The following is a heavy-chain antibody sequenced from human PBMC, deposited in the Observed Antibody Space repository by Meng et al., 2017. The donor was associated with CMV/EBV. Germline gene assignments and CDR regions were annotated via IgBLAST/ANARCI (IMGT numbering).Heavy chain of an antibody. CDR2: IYYSGST. V-gene: IGHV4-30-4*08. J-gene: IGHJ4*02. CDR1: GGSISSGDYY. Sequence: VQLPESGPGLFKPSQTLSPTCTVSGGSISSGDYYWSWIRQPPGKGLEWIGYIYYSGSTYYNPSLKSRVTISVDTSKNQFSLKLSSVTAADTAVYYCARAAPDYYDSSGPPDYWGQGTLVTVSS. D-gene: IGHD3-22*01. CDR3: ARAAPDYYDSSGPPDY.